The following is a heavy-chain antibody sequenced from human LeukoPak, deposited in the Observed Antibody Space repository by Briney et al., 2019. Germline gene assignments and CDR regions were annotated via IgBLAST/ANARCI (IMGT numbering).Heavy chain of an antibody. D-gene: IGHD6-19*01. Sequence: SETLSLTCTVSGGSISSSSYYWGWIRQPPGKGLEWIGSIYYSGSTSYNPSLKSRVTISVDTSKNQFSLKLSSVTAADTAVYYCARNSSGGWFDPWGQGTLVTASS. CDR2: IYYSGST. CDR3: ARNSSGGWFDP. J-gene: IGHJ5*02. V-gene: IGHV4-39*01. CDR1: GGSISSSSYY.